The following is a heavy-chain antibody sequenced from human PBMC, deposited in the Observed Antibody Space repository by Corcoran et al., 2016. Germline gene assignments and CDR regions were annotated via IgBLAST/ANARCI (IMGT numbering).Heavy chain of an antibody. CDR1: GGSISSSSYY. V-gene: IGHV4-39*01. CDR3: ARPGYGSSWSIDGMDV. J-gene: IGHJ6*02. CDR2: IYYSGST. Sequence: QLQLQESGPGLVKPSETLSLTCTVSGGSISSSSYYWGWIRQPPGKGLEWIGIIYYSGSTYYNPSLKSRVTISVDTSKNQFSLKLSSVTAADTAVYYCARPGYGSSWSIDGMDVWGQGTTVTVSS. D-gene: IGHD6-13*01.